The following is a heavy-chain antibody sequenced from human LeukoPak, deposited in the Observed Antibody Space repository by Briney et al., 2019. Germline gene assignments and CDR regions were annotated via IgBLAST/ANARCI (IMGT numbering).Heavy chain of an antibody. CDR2: ISHSGTT. Sequence: PSETLSLTCAVSGYSITSGFSWGWIRQPPGKGLEWIGTISHSGTTDYKSTLESRLTISMDTSKNLFSLRLTSVTAADTAVYYCAREGAVTGIDPWGQGTLVTVSS. D-gene: IGHD1-14*01. V-gene: IGHV4-38-2*02. CDR1: GYSITSGFS. J-gene: IGHJ5*02. CDR3: AREGAVTGIDP.